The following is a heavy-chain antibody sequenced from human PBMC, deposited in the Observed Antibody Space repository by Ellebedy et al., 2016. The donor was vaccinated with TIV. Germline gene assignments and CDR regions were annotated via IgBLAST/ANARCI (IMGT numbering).Heavy chain of an antibody. J-gene: IGHJ3*02. Sequence: GESLKISXAASGFTFSSYAMSWVRQAPGKGLEWVSSISSSSSYIYYADSVKGRFTISRDNAKNSLYLQMNSLRAEDTAVYYCARDGIYCSGGSCYSGAFDIWGQGTMVTVSS. CDR2: ISSSSSYI. D-gene: IGHD2-15*01. CDR1: GFTFSSYA. CDR3: ARDGIYCSGGSCYSGAFDI. V-gene: IGHV3-21*01.